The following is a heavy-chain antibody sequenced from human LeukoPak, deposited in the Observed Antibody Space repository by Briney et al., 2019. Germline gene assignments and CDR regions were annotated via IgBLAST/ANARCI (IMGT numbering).Heavy chain of an antibody. Sequence: GGSLRLSCAASGFTVSTNYMSWVRQAPGKGLEWVSLIYSGGGTYYADSVKGRFTISRDNSRNTLSLQMNSLRVDDTAVYHCARDGYYDSSGYRKHDGFDIWGQGTLVTVSS. CDR1: GFTVSTNY. CDR2: IYSGGGT. D-gene: IGHD3-22*01. J-gene: IGHJ3*02. CDR3: ARDGYYDSSGYRKHDGFDI. V-gene: IGHV3-66*01.